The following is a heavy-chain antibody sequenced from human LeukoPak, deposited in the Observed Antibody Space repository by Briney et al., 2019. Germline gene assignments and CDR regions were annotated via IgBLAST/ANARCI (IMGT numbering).Heavy chain of an antibody. CDR3: AITAMVTLDAFDI. CDR2: LFHSGTT. V-gene: IGHV4-38-2*02. CDR1: GYSFSSGFY. D-gene: IGHD5-18*01. J-gene: IGHJ3*02. Sequence: PSETLSLTCSVSGYSFSSGFYWGWIRQPPGKGLEWIGSLFHSGTTYYNSSLKSRVTISVDTSKNQFSLKLSSVTAADTAVYYCAITAMVTLDAFDIWGQGTMVTVSS.